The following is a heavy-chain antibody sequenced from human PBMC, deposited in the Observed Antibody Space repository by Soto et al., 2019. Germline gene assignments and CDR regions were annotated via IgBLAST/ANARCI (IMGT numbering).Heavy chain of an antibody. CDR1: GYIFVNYG. Sequence: QVQLVQSGDEVKKPGASVKVSCKASGYIFVNYGIAWVRQAPGQGLEWMGWISPYTGNTHSATKVQGSITMTTDTTTSTAYMTQRSLTSDDTAVYYCVMVDNYVTPTPQDVWGQGATVTVSS. CDR3: VMVDNYVTPTPQDV. CDR2: ISPYTGNT. D-gene: IGHD3-16*01. V-gene: IGHV1-18*01. J-gene: IGHJ6*02.